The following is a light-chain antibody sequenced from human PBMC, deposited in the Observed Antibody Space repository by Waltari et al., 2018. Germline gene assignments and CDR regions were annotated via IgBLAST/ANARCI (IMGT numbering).Light chain of an antibody. Sequence: QHPSKPPKIIFYDFDVSERPSGVSDRFSGSKSGNTASLTISGLQADDEADYYCSSYSSSNTWVFGGGTKLTVL. V-gene: IGLV2-14*04. CDR3: SSYSSSNTWV. CDR2: DFDVS. J-gene: IGLJ3*02.